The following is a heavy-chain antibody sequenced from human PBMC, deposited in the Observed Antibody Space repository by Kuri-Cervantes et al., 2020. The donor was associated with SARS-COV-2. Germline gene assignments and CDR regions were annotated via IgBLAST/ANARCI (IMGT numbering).Heavy chain of an antibody. CDR3: AGEGVIVPAAIYVWAAEFNF. CDR2: IKQDGSEK. V-gene: IGHV3-7*01. Sequence: GESLKISCAASGFTFSSYAMSWVRQAPGKGLEWVANIKQDGSEKYYAASVKGRFTISRDNAKNSLFLQMNSLRAEDTAVYYCAGEGVIVPAAIYVWAAEFNFWGQGTLVTVSS. J-gene: IGHJ4*01. CDR1: GFTFSSYA. D-gene: IGHD2-2*02.